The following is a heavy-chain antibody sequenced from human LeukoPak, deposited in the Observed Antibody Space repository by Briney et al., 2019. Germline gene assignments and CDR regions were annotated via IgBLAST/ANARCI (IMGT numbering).Heavy chain of an antibody. D-gene: IGHD3-22*01. CDR2: ISGSGGST. CDR1: GFTFSSYA. CDR3: AKGPGSSGPTGAYYYYYGMDV. Sequence: PGASLRLSCAASGFTFSSYAMSWVRQAPGKGLEGVSAISGSGGSTYYADSVKGRFTIYRDNSKNTLYLKMNSLRAEDTAVYYCAKGPGSSGPTGAYYYYYGMDVWGQGTTVTVSS. J-gene: IGHJ6*02. V-gene: IGHV3-23*01.